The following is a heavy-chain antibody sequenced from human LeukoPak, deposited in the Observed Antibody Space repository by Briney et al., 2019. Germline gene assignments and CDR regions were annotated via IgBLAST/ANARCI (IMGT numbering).Heavy chain of an antibody. CDR3: ARDPVYYYDSSGYSGADP. Sequence: PGGSLRLSCAASGFTFSSYSMNWVRQAPGKGLEWVSSISSSSSYIYYADSVKGRFTISRDNAKNSLYLQMNSLRAEDTAVYYCARDPVYYYDSSGYSGADPWGQGTLVTVSS. D-gene: IGHD3-22*01. CDR1: GFTFSSYS. V-gene: IGHV3-21*01. J-gene: IGHJ5*02. CDR2: ISSSSSYI.